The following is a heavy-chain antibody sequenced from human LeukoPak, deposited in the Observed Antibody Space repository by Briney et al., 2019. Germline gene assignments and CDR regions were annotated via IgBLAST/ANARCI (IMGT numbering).Heavy chain of an antibody. CDR2: MNPNSGNT. Sequence: ASVKVSCKASGYTFTSYDINWVRQATGQGLEWMGWMNPNSGNTGYAQKFQGRVTITRNTSISTAYMELSSLRSEDTAVYYCARGVVQVRSRAARSISFDYWGQGTLATVSS. V-gene: IGHV1-8*03. J-gene: IGHJ4*02. CDR3: ARGVVQVRSRAARSISFDY. CDR1: GYTFTSYD. D-gene: IGHD6-6*01.